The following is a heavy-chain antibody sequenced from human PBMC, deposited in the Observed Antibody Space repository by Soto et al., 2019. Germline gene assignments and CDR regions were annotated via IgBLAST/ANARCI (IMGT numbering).Heavy chain of an antibody. V-gene: IGHV4-30-4*01. CDR1: AGSIRSGDYY. J-gene: IGHJ4*02. Sequence: QVQLQESGPGLVKPSQTLSLTCTVSAGSIRSGDYYWTWIHQPPGKGLEWIGYIDHSGSAYYNPCLKSRATISIDTSNNQFSLKMTSVTAADTAVYYCAGELGTFYFDHWGQGTLVTVSS. CDR2: IDHSGSA. CDR3: AGELGTFYFDH. D-gene: IGHD7-27*01.